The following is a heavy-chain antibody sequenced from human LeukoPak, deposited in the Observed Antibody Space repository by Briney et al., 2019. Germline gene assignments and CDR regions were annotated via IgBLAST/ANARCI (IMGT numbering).Heavy chain of an antibody. D-gene: IGHD3-22*01. CDR2: IPYDGSNK. CDR3: ARDDYDSSGYYWGGDAFDI. V-gene: IGHV3-30-3*01. J-gene: IGHJ3*02. CDR1: GFTFSSYA. Sequence: GSLRLSCTASGFTFSSYAMHWVRQAPGKGLEWVAVIPYDGSNKYYADSVKGRFTISRDNSKNTLYLQMNSLRAEDTAVYYCARDDYDSSGYYWGGDAFDIWGQGTMVTVSS.